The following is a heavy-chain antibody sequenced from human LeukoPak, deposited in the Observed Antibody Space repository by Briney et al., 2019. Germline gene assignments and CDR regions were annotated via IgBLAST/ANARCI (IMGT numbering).Heavy chain of an antibody. CDR3: ARAAIAAHLGAFDI. D-gene: IGHD6-13*01. CDR1: GLMFSSYW. V-gene: IGHV3-7*01. J-gene: IGHJ3*02. Sequence: GGSLRLSCAASGLMFSSYWMYWVRQTPGKGLEWVANIKQDGSEKYYVDSVKGRFTISRDNAKNSLYLQMNSLRAEDTAVYYCARAAIAAHLGAFDIWGQGTMVTVSS. CDR2: IKQDGSEK.